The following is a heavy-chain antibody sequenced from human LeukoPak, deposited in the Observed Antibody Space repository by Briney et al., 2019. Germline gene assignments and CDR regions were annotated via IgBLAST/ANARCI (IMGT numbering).Heavy chain of an antibody. D-gene: IGHD5-12*01. CDR2: ISWNSGSI. CDR3: AKVIRGYSGYSVNYFDY. J-gene: IGHJ4*02. Sequence: GGSLRLSCAASGFTFDDYAMHWVRQAPGKGLEWVSGISWNSGSIGYADSVKGRLTISRDNAKNSLYLQMNSLRAEDTALYYCAKVIRGYSGYSVNYFDYWGQGTLVTVSS. CDR1: GFTFDDYA. V-gene: IGHV3-9*01.